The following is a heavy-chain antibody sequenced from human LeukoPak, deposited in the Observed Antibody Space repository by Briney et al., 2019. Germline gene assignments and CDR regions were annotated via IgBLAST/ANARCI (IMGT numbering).Heavy chain of an antibody. CDR3: AAELAAAPGGAFDI. CDR1: GFTFTSSA. V-gene: IGHV1-58*01. J-gene: IGHJ3*02. CDR2: IVVGSGNT. D-gene: IGHD6-13*01. Sequence: SVKVSCKASGFTFTSSAVQWVRQARGQRLEWIGWIVVGSGNTNYAQKFQERVTITRDMSTSTAYMELSSLRSEDTAVYYCAAELAAAPGGAFDIWGQGTMVTVSS.